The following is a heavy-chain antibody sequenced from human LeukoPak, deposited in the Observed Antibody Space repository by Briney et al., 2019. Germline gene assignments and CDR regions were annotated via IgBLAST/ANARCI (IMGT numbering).Heavy chain of an antibody. CDR2: ISSSSSYI. V-gene: IGHV3-21*01. J-gene: IGHJ4*02. CDR1: GFTFSSYS. D-gene: IGHD3-10*01. Sequence: PGGSLRLSCAASGFTFSSYSMNWVRQAPGKGLEWVSSISSSSSYIYYADSVKGRFTISRDNAKNSLYLRMNSLRAEDTAVYYCARDSYYYGSGSYYVYWGQGTLVTVSS. CDR3: ARDSYYYGSGSYYVY.